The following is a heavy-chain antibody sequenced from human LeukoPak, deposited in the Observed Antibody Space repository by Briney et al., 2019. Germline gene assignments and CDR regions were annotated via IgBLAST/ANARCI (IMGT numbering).Heavy chain of an antibody. CDR1: GITLSNYG. CDR2: ISDSGGST. D-gene: IGHD3-22*01. Sequence: GGSLRLSCAVPGITLSNYGMSWVRQAPAKGLEWVAGISDSGGSTNYADSVKGRFTISRDNPKNTLYLQMNSLRAEDTAVYFCAKRGVVIRVILVGFHKEAYYFDSWGQGALVTVSS. J-gene: IGHJ4*02. V-gene: IGHV3-23*01. CDR3: AKRGVVIRVILVGFHKEAYYFDS.